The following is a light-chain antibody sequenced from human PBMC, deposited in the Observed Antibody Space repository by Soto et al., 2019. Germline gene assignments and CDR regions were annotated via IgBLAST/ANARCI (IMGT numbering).Light chain of an antibody. Sequence: IMLKQSPGTLSLSPGERATLSCRASQSVTSSYLAWYQQKPGQAPRLLIYDASNRATGIPARFSGSGSGTDFTLTISSLEPEDFAVYYCQQRSNWPPTFGQGTRLE. CDR1: QSVTSSY. J-gene: IGKJ5*01. CDR2: DAS. CDR3: QQRSNWPPT. V-gene: IGKV3-11*01.